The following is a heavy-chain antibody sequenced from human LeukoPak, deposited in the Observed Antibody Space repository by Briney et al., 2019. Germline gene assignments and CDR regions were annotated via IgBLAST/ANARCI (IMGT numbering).Heavy chain of an antibody. Sequence: GGSLRLSCAASGFTVSTTYMSWVRQAPGKGLEWVSVIYSGGSTYYADSVKGRFTISRDNSKNTLYLQMNSLRVEDTAVYYCARQFGHCSGASCYPEYFERWGQGTLVTVSS. CDR1: GFTVSTTY. V-gene: IGHV3-53*01. D-gene: IGHD2-2*01. CDR3: ARQFGHCSGASCYPEYFER. CDR2: IYSGGST. J-gene: IGHJ1*01.